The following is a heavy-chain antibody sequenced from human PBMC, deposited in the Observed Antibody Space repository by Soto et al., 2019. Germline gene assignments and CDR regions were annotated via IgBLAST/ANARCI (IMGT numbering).Heavy chain of an antibody. D-gene: IGHD3-22*01. CDR2: IYYSGIT. CDR3: ARSNSGYYKWFDP. CDR1: GDFISNGSYY. V-gene: IGHV4-39*01. Sequence: SEALSVTCTVSGDFISNGSYYWCWIRQPPGKGLEWIANIYYSGITYYNPSLKSRVAISVDTSKNQFSLKLSSVTAADTAIYYCARSNSGYYKWFDPWGQGTLVTVS. J-gene: IGHJ5*02.